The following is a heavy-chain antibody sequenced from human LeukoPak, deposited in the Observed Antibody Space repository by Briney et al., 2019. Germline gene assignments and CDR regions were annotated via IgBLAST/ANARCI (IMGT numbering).Heavy chain of an antibody. J-gene: IGHJ4*02. CDR2: ISYDGSNK. V-gene: IGHV3-30-3*01. D-gene: IGHD3-9*01. CDR1: GFTFSSYA. CDR3: AKEYTGYAYFDY. Sequence: GGSLRLSCAASGFTFSSYAMHWVRQAPGKGLEWVAVISYDGSNKYYADSVKGRFTISRDNSKNTLYLQMNSLRAEDTAVYYCAKEYTGYAYFDYWGQGTLVTVSS.